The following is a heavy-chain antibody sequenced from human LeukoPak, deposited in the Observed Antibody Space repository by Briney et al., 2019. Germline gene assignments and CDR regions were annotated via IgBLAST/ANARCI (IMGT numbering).Heavy chain of an antibody. J-gene: IGHJ4*02. D-gene: IGHD6-19*01. CDR1: GFTFSSYG. CDR3: AKFSGPYSSGWYFDY. Sequence: GSLRLSCAASGFTFSSYGMHGVRQATGKGLEWVAVIWYDGSNKHNADSVKGRFTISRDNSKNSLYLQMNSLRAEDTAVYYCAKFSGPYSSGWYFDYWGQGTLVTVSS. CDR2: IWYDGSNK. V-gene: IGHV3-33*06.